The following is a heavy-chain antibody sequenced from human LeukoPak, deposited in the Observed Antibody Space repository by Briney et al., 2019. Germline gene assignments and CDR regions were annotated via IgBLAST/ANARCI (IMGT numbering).Heavy chain of an antibody. D-gene: IGHD2-2*01. CDR3: ARSEDYCSSTSCHRFDYYYYMDV. Sequence: GGSLRLSCAASGFTFSSYSMNWVRQAPGEGLEWVSYISSSSSTIYYADSVKGRFTISRDNAKNSLYLQMNSLRAEDTAVYYCARSEDYCSSTSCHRFDYYYYMDVWGKGTTVTVSS. J-gene: IGHJ6*03. CDR2: ISSSSSTI. CDR1: GFTFSSYS. V-gene: IGHV3-48*01.